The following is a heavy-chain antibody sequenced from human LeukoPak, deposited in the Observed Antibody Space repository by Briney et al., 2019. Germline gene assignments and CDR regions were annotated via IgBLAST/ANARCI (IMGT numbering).Heavy chain of an antibody. J-gene: IGHJ4*02. CDR1: GFTFNNAW. Sequence: PGGSLRLSCAASGFTFNNAWMSWVRQAPGKGLEWVGRIKSKTDGGTTDYAAPVKGRFTIPRDDSKNTPYLQMNSLKTEDTAVYYCSTGPGYCTNGICYPAYWGQGTLVTVSS. CDR2: IKSKTDGGTT. D-gene: IGHD2-8*01. CDR3: STGPGYCTNGICYPAY. V-gene: IGHV3-15*01.